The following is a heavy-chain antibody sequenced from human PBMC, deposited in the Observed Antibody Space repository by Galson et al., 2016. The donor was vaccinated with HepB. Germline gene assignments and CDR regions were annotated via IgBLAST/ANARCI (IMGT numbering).Heavy chain of an antibody. CDR1: GGSISTSNW. V-gene: IGHV4-4*02. D-gene: IGHD2-8*01. CDR3: ARNGRTARGAFDI. J-gene: IGHJ3*02. CDR2: IYHTGVT. Sequence: LSLTCVVSGGSISTSNWWTWLRQSPGKGLEWIGEIYHTGVTSYNPSVKSRVTISVDKSTNQFSLKLISMTAADTAVYYCARNGRTARGAFDIWGQGTMVTVSS.